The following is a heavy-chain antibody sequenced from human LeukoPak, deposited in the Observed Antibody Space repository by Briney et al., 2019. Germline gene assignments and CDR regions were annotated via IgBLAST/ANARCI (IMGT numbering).Heavy chain of an antibody. CDR1: GYTFTGYY. CDR2: INPNSGGT. V-gene: IGHV1-2*02. CDR3: AFIGRYCSSTSCSFDY. D-gene: IGHD2-2*01. Sequence: ASVKVSCKASGYTFTGYYMHWVRQAPGQALEWMGWINPNSGGTNYAQKFQGRVIMTRDTSISTAYMELSRLRSDDTAVYYCAFIGRYCSSTSCSFDYWGQGTLVTVSS. J-gene: IGHJ4*02.